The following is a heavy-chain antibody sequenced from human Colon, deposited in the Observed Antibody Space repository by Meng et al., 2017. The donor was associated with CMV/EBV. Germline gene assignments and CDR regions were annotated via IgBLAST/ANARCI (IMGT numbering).Heavy chain of an antibody. CDR1: GYTFTGYY. CDR3: ARGVVGGYNFGYPVAYYYDY. Sequence: VRLLQSGAEVKQPGASVKVSWKASGYTFTGYYIHWVRQAPGQGLEWIGWINPKSVDTKYAQKFQCRVIMTRDTSIDTAYMELSSLRSDDTAVYYCARGVVGGYNFGYPVAYYYDYWGQGTLVTVSS. J-gene: IGHJ4*02. D-gene: IGHD5-18*01. CDR2: INPKSVDT. V-gene: IGHV1-2*02.